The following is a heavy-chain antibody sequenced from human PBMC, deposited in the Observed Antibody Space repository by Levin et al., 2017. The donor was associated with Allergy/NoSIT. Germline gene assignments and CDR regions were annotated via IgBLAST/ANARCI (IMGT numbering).Heavy chain of an antibody. CDR2: IWYDGSNK. V-gene: IGHV3-33*01. J-gene: IGHJ4*02. CDR1: GFTFSSYG. D-gene: IGHD3-9*01. Sequence: PGGSLRLSCAASGFTFSSYGMHWVRQAPGKGLEWVAVIWYDGSNKYYADSVKGRFTISRDNSKNTLYLQMNSLRAEDTAVYYCARGNYDILTGPRVYYFDYWGQGTLVTVSS. CDR3: ARGNYDILTGPRVYYFDY.